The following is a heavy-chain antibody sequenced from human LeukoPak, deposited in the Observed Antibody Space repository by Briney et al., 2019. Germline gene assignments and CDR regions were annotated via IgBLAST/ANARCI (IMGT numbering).Heavy chain of an antibody. CDR3: EAGAGNTWYFFHS. CDR2: IFYSGST. V-gene: IGHV4-59*08. J-gene: IGHJ4*02. D-gene: IGHD6-19*01. CDR1: GGSISSYY. Sequence: ETLSLTCTVSGGSISSYYWSCIRQPPGEGLECIGYIFYSGSTNYNPSLESRVTISVDTSKNQFSLKLSSVTAADTALYYCEAGAGNTWYFFHSWGKGTLVTVS.